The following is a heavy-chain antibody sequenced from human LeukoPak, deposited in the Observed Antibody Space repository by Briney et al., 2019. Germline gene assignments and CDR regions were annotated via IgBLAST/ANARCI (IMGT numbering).Heavy chain of an antibody. CDR3: ARVPPGGTMVRGAHFDP. J-gene: IGHJ5*02. D-gene: IGHD3-10*01. V-gene: IGHV3-11*04. CDR1: GFTFSDYY. Sequence: PGGYLRLSCAASGFTFSDYYMSWIRPGPGKGLEWVSYISSGGSTIYYADSVKGRFTFYKDNAKNSLYLQMNSLRAEDTAVYYCARVPPGGTMVRGAHFDPWSQGTLVTVSS. CDR2: ISSGGSTI.